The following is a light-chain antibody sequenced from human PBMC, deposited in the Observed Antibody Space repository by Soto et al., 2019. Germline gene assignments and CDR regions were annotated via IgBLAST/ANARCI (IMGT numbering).Light chain of an antibody. CDR1: QGISSY. Sequence: DIPFTQSPSFLSASVGDRVTITCRASQGISSYLAWYQQKPGKAPKLLIYAASTLQSGVPSRFSGSGSGTEFTLTISSLQPEDFATYYCQQLNSYPLTLGGGTKV. CDR3: QQLNSYPLT. J-gene: IGKJ4*01. V-gene: IGKV1-9*01. CDR2: AAS.